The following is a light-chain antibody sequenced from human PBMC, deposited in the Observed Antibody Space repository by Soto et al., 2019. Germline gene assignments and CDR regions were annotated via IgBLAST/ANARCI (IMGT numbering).Light chain of an antibody. CDR3: AAWDVSLNGGV. Sequence: QSVLPQPPSASGTPGQRVTISCSGSSSNIGSNSVNWYQQLPGTAPKLLIYSNNQRPSGVPDRFSGSKSGTSASLAISGLQSEDEADYYCAAWDVSLNGGVFGGGTKLTVL. CDR2: SNN. J-gene: IGLJ3*02. CDR1: SSNIGSNS. V-gene: IGLV1-44*01.